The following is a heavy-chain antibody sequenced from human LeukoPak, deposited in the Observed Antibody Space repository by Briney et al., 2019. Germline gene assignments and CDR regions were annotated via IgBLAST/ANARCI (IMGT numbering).Heavy chain of an antibody. J-gene: IGHJ6*03. Sequence: PSETLSLTCTVSGGSVSSGSYYWSWIRQPPGKGLEWIGYIYYSGSTNYNPSLKSRVTISVDTSKNQFSLKLSSVTAADTAVYYCARESSITMVQGHLSPGYYYYYYYMDVWGKGTTVTVSS. D-gene: IGHD3-10*01. CDR1: GGSVSSGSYY. V-gene: IGHV4-61*01. CDR2: IYYSGST. CDR3: ARESSITMVQGHLSPGYYYYYYYMDV.